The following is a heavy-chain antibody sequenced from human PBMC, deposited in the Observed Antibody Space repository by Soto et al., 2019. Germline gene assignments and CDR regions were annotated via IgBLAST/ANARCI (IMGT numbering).Heavy chain of an antibody. Sequence: QVRLKESGPGLVKPSGTLSLTCAVSGGSVESSSCRSWVRQAPGKGLEWIGEIYHSGTFNYNPSLASRVSVSVDKSTNQFSLNLNSVTAADTAVYYCVRSVPAATWAYNGMDVWGQGTTVTVSS. J-gene: IGHJ6*02. CDR2: IYHSGTF. D-gene: IGHD2-15*01. V-gene: IGHV4-4*02. CDR1: GGSVESSSC. CDR3: VRSVPAATWAYNGMDV.